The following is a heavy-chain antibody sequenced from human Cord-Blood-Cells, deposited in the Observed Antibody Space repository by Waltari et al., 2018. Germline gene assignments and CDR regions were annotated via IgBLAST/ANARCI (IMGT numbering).Heavy chain of an antibody. CDR1: GYTLTGHF. V-gene: IGHV1-2*04. CDR3: ARASLTGDDAFDI. D-gene: IGHD7-27*01. CDR2: INPNSGCT. J-gene: IGHJ3*02. Sequence: VQLVQSGAEVKKPGASVKVPCKASGYTLTGHFKHWVRQAPGPGLEWMGWINPNSGCTNYAQKFQGWVTMTRDTSISTAYMELSRLRSDDTAVYYCARASLTGDDAFDIWGQGTMVTVSS.